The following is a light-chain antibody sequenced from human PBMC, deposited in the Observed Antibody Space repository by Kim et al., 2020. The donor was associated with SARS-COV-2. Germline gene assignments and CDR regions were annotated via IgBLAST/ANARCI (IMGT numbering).Light chain of an antibody. J-gene: IGKJ5*01. CDR2: GAS. V-gene: IGKV1-16*01. Sequence: DIHMTQSPSSLSASIGDRVTITCRASEGIAKSLAWFQQKPGTAPKCLIYGASTLEPGVPSRFSGRRSGTEFTLTINSLQPEDFATYYCQQFNAFPSTFGEGTRLEIK. CDR1: EGIAKS. CDR3: QQFNAFPST.